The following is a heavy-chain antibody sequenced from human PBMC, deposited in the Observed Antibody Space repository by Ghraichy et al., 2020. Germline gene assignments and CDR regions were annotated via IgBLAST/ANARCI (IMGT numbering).Heavy chain of an antibody. V-gene: IGHV3-64D*06. CDR2: ISSDGGST. Sequence: GESLNISCSASGFTFSTYAMHWVRQAPGKGLEYVSVISSDGGSTYYADSVKGRFTVSRDNSKNTLYFQMSSLRPEDTAVYYCVKGGYCSSINCYFAFDYWGQGTLVTVSS. J-gene: IGHJ4*02. CDR1: GFTFSTYA. D-gene: IGHD2-2*01. CDR3: VKGGYCSSINCYFAFDY.